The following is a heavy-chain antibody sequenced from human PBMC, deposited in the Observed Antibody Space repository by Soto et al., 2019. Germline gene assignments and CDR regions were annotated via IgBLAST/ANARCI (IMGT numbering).Heavy chain of an antibody. J-gene: IGHJ5*02. Sequence: SVKVSCKASGGTFSSYAISWVRQAPGQGLEWMGGIIPIFGTANYAQKFQGRVTITADESTSTAYMELSSLRSEDTAVYYCAGIVVVPAAAYNWFDPWGQGTLVTASS. V-gene: IGHV1-69*13. CDR2: IIPIFGTA. CDR3: AGIVVVPAAAYNWFDP. D-gene: IGHD2-2*01. CDR1: GGTFSSYA.